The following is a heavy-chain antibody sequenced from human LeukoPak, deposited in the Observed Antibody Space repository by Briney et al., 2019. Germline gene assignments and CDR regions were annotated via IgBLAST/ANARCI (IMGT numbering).Heavy chain of an antibody. CDR2: ISWNSGSI. V-gene: IGHV3-9*01. J-gene: IGHJ4*02. CDR1: GFTFDDYA. D-gene: IGHD6-13*01. CDR3: AKSLGASSWFSFDY. Sequence: GRSLRPSCAASGFTFDDYAMHWVRQAPGKGLEWVSGISWNSGSIGYADSVKGRFTISRDNAKNSLYLQMNSLRAEDTALYYCAKSLGASSWFSFDYWGQGTLVTVSS.